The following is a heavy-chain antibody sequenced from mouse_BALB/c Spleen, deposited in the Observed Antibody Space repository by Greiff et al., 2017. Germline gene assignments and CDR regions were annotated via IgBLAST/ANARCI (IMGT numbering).Heavy chain of an antibody. CDR3: ARHYYGSSYWYFDV. D-gene: IGHD1-1*01. CDR1: GFTFSSYA. J-gene: IGHJ1*01. Sequence: EVKLVESGGGLVKPGGSLKLSCAASGFTFSSYAMSWVRQSPEKRLEWVAEISSGGSYTYYPDTVTGRFTISRDNAKNTLYLEMSSLRSEDTAMYYCARHYYGSSYWYFDVWGAGTTVTVSS. CDR2: ISSGGSYT. V-gene: IGHV5-9-4*01.